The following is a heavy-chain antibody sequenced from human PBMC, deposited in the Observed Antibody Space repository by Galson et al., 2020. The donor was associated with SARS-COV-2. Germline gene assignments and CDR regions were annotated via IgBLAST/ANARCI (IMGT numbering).Heavy chain of an antibody. J-gene: IGHJ6*02. CDR1: GGSISSSNW. CDR3: ARAHPSTYYDFWSGYYNYGMDV. V-gene: IGHV4-4*02. Sequence: SETLSLTCAVSGGSISSSNWWRWVRQPPGKGLEWIGEIYHSGSTNYNPSLKSRVTISVDTSKNQFSLKLSSVTAADTAVYYCARAHPSTYYDFWSGYYNYGMDVWGQGTTVTVSS. D-gene: IGHD3-3*01. CDR2: IYHSGST.